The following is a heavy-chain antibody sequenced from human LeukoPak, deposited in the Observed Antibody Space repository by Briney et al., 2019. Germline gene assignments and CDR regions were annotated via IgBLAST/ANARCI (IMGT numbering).Heavy chain of an antibody. J-gene: IGHJ4*02. CDR3: AKRHQNYYDSSGYYIDY. D-gene: IGHD3-22*01. V-gene: IGHV3-23*01. CDR2: ISGSGGST. Sequence: GGSLRLSCAASGFTFSTYSMNWVRQAPGKGLEWVSAISGSGGSTYYADSVKGRFTISRDNSKNTLYLQMNSLRAEDTAVYYCAKRHQNYYDSSGYYIDYWGQGTLVTVSS. CDR1: GFTFSTYS.